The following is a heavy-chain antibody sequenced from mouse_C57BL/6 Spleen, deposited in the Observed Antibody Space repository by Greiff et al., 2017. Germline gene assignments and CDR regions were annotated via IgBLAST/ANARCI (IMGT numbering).Heavy chain of an antibody. CDR3: ARSEDGYYPFAY. CDR2: IDPSDSET. D-gene: IGHD2-3*01. V-gene: IGHV1-52*01. Sequence: QVQLQQSGAELVRPGSSVKLSCKASGYTFTSYWMHWVKQRPIQGLEWIGNIDPSDSETHYNQKFKDKATLTVDKSSSTAYMQLSSLTSEDSAVYYCARSEDGYYPFAYWGQGTLVTVSA. J-gene: IGHJ3*01. CDR1: GYTFTSYW.